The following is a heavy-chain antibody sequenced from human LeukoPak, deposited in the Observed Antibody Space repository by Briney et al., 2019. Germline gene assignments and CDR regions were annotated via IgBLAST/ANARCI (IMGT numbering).Heavy chain of an antibody. CDR2: INPNSGGT. CDR3: ARDPGAYTIDNCFDP. Sequence: ASVKVSCKASGYIFTGYYIHWVRQAPGQGLEWMGWINPNSGGTNYAQKFQGRVTMTRDTSISTACMELSRLRSDDTAVYYCARDPGAYTIDNCFDPWGQGTLVTVSS. V-gene: IGHV1-2*02. CDR1: GYIFTGYY. J-gene: IGHJ5*02. D-gene: IGHD3-16*01.